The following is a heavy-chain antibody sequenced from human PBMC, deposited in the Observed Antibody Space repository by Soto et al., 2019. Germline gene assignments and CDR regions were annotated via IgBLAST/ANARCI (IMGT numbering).Heavy chain of an antibody. D-gene: IGHD3-3*01. Sequence: QVQLVESGGGVVQPGRSLRLSCAASGFTFSSYAMHWVRQAPGKGLEGVAVISYDGSNKYYADSVKGRFTISRDNSKNTLYLQMNSLRAEDTAVYYCARGYDFGRFDYWGQGTLVTVSS. CDR1: GFTFSSYA. J-gene: IGHJ4*02. CDR3: ARGYDFGRFDY. V-gene: IGHV3-30-3*01. CDR2: ISYDGSNK.